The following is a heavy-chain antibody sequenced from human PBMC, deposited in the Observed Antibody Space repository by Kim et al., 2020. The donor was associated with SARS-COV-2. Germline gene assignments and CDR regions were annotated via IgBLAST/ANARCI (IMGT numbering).Heavy chain of an antibody. J-gene: IGHJ6*02. Sequence: KSRVTISVDTSKNQFSLKLSSVTAADTAVYYCAREVSYGHTNYYYYGMDVWGQGTTVTVSS. CDR3: AREVSYGHTNYYYYGMDV. D-gene: IGHD5-18*01. V-gene: IGHV4-59*01.